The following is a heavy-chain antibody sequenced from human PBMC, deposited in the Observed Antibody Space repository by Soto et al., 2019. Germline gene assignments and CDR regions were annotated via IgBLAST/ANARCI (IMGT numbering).Heavy chain of an antibody. CDR3: ARWTASTGLDI. CDR2: TYGGGNK. CDR1: GFTVSSNY. Sequence: GGSLRLSCAASGFTVSSNYMSWVRQAPGKGLEWVSVTYGGGNKNYADYVKGRFTISRHNSKNKLYVQMNSLRPEDTAVYYCARWTASTGLDIWGQGTMVTVSS. D-gene: IGHD2-2*01. J-gene: IGHJ3*02. V-gene: IGHV3-53*04.